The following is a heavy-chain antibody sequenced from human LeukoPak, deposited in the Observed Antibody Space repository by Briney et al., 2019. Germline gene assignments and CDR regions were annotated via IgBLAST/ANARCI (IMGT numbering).Heavy chain of an antibody. D-gene: IGHD2-15*01. CDR1: GFTFGDHA. J-gene: IGHJ4*02. V-gene: IGHV3-23*01. Sequence: GGSLRLSCTASGFTFGDHAMSWVRQAPGKGLEWVSAISGSGGSTYYADSVKGRFTISRDNSKNTLYLQMNSLRAEDTAVYYCAKDRSVVAAAFDYWGQGTLVTVSS. CDR2: ISGSGGST. CDR3: AKDRSVVAAAFDY.